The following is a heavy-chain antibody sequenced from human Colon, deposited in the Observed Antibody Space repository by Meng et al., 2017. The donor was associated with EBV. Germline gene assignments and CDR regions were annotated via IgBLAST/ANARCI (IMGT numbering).Heavy chain of an antibody. CDR1: TFTFSDYY. CDR2: IGGSGSHI. J-gene: IGHJ4*02. D-gene: IGHD4-17*01. Sequence: QVRLVESGGSLVKPGGSLRLSCAASTFTFSDYYMSWIRQAPGKGLQWVSYIGGSGSHIHYADSVKGRFTISRNNAENSLYLQLNSLRDEDTAVYYCVRHGIDYGHYLFYFDFWGQGTLVTVSS. V-gene: IGHV3-11*01. CDR3: VRHGIDYGHYLFYFDF.